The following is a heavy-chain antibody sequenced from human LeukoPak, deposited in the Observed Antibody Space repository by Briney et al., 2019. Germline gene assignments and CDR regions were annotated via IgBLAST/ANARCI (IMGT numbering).Heavy chain of an antibody. Sequence: PSETLSLTCTVSGGSISSYYWSWIRQPPGKGLEWIGYIYYSGSTNYNPSLTSRVTISVDTSKNQFSLKLSSVTAADTAVYYCARHGLASGYSYGFDYFDYWGQGTLVTVSS. D-gene: IGHD5-18*01. J-gene: IGHJ4*02. V-gene: IGHV4-59*08. CDR3: ARHGLASGYSYGFDYFDY. CDR1: GGSISSYY. CDR2: IYYSGST.